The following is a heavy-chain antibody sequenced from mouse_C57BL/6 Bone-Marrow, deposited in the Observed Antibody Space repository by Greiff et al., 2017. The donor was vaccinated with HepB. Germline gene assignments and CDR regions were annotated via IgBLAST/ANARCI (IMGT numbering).Heavy chain of an antibody. Sequence: QVQLQQPGAELVKPGASVKLSCKASGHTFTSYWMHWVKQRPGQGLEWIGMVHPNSGSTNYNEKFKSKATLTVDKSSSTAYMQLSSLTSEDSAVYYCARWGTTGGFAYWGQGTLVTVSA. CDR1: GHTFTSYW. CDR3: ARWGTTGGFAY. CDR2: VHPNSGST. J-gene: IGHJ3*01. D-gene: IGHD1-1*01. V-gene: IGHV1-64*01.